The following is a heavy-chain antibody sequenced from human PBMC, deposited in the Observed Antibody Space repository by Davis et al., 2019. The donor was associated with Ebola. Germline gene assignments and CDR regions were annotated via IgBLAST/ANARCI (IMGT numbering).Heavy chain of an antibody. CDR2: INAYNGNR. CDR1: GYTFTNYG. D-gene: IGHD1/OR15-1a*01. J-gene: IGHJ4*02. CDR3: SEQGFRGHNYFDS. Sequence: AASVKVSCKASGYTFTNYGISWVRQAPGHGLEWMGWINAYNGNRYYVQRFRGRISMAIDASTSTAYVKLSSLRSEDTAVYYCSEQGFRGHNYFDSWGQGTLVTVSS. V-gene: IGHV1-18*04.